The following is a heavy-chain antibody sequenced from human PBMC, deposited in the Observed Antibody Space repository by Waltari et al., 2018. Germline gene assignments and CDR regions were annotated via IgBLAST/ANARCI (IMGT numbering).Heavy chain of an antibody. Sequence: QVQLVKTRAEKKNNKASVKVYCKAYGYTITSYNINWVRQHTGQGLEWMGWMNPNSGNTGYAQKFQGRVTMTRNTSISTAYMELSSLRSEDTAVYYCARQEGGDYYYYGMDVWGQGTTVTVSS. V-gene: IGHV1-8*02. CDR1: GYTITSYN. CDR2: MNPNSGNT. J-gene: IGHJ6*02. D-gene: IGHD1-26*01. CDR3: ARQEGGDYYYYGMDV.